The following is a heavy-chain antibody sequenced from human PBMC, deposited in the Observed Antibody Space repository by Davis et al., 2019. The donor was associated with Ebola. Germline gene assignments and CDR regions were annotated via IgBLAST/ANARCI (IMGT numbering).Heavy chain of an antibody. CDR3: ARDAFSLSRYDTEDH. CDR1: GFIFSNYY. D-gene: IGHD3-9*01. CDR2: IEQGGTDK. J-gene: IGHJ4*02. V-gene: IGHV3-7*01. Sequence: GESLKISCEASGFIFSNYYMSWVRQRPGKGLEWVANIEQGGTDKYYADSVKGRFTISRDNAKNSLYLQMNSLRVEDTAIYYCARDAFSLSRYDTEDHWGQGTLVTVSS.